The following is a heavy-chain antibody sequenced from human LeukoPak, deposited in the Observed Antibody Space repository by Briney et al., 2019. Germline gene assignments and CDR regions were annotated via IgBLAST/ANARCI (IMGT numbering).Heavy chain of an antibody. J-gene: IGHJ4*02. V-gene: IGHV4-34*01. CDR1: GGSFSGYN. CDR3: ARPSGTTPFKRFDY. Sequence: SEALSLTCAVYGGSFSGYNWTWIRQPPGKGLERIGEINHSGSTDYNPSLKSRVTISVDTSKNQFSLKVSSVTAADTAVYYCARPSGTTPFKRFDYWGQGALVTVSS. CDR2: INHSGST. D-gene: IGHD1-7*01.